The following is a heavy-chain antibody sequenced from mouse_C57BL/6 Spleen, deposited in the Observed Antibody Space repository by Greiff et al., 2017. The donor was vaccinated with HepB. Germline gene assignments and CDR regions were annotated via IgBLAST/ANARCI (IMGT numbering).Heavy chain of an antibody. CDR2: ISDGGSYT. V-gene: IGHV5-4*01. J-gene: IGHJ2*01. CDR1: GFTFSSYA. Sequence: EVMLVESGGGLVKPGGSLKLSCAASGFTFSSYAMSWVRQTPEKRLEWVATISDGGSYTYYPDNVKGRFTISRDNAKNNLYLQMSHLKSEDTAMYYCARDQGYYDYDDYFDYWGQGTTLTVSS. D-gene: IGHD2-4*01. CDR3: ARDQGYYDYDDYFDY.